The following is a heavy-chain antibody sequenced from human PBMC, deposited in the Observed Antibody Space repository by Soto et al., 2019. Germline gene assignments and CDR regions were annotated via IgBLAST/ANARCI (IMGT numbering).Heavy chain of an antibody. CDR2: ISFDGSHK. D-gene: IGHD2-15*01. V-gene: IGHV3-30*18. Sequence: GGSLRLSCAGSGFTFSNYGLHWVRQAPGNGLDWVSFISFDGSHKYYADSVKGRFTISRDNSNNMLYLQMDSLTTEDTAVYYCAKDGAPRYCSRSSCHPAGAYWGQGTLVTVSS. CDR1: GFTFSNYG. CDR3: AKDGAPRYCSRSSCHPAGAY. J-gene: IGHJ4*02.